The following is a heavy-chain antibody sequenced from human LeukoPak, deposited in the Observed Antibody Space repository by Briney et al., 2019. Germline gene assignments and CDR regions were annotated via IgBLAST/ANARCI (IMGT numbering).Heavy chain of an antibody. CDR2: IYYSGST. CDR1: GGSFSGYY. CDR3: SLGNGFFDP. D-gene: IGHD4-23*01. Sequence: SETLSLTCAVYGGSFSGYYWSWIRQHPGKGLEWIGYIYYSGSTYYNPSLKSRVTISVDTSKNQFSLKLSSVTAADTAVYYCSLGNGFFDPWGQGTLVTVSS. V-gene: IGHV4-31*11. J-gene: IGHJ5*02.